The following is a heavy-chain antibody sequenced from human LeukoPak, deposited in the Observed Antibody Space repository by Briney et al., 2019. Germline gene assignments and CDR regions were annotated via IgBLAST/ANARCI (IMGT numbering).Heavy chain of an antibody. D-gene: IGHD3-22*01. J-gene: IGHJ4*02. Sequence: PGGSLRLSCAASGFTFTSYGMHWVRQAPGKGLEWVAVVSYDGTSIYYADSVKGRFTISRDNSKNTLYLQMNSLRAEDTAVYYCAREYRLYDSSGYLGYWGQGTLVTVSS. V-gene: IGHV3-30*03. CDR2: VSYDGTSI. CDR1: GFTFTSYG. CDR3: AREYRLYDSSGYLGY.